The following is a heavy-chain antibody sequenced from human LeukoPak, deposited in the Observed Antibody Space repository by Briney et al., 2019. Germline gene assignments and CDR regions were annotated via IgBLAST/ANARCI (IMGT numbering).Heavy chain of an antibody. CDR1: GYTFTGYY. D-gene: IGHD3-22*01. J-gene: IGHJ4*02. CDR3: ARDPAYYYDSSGYSYFDY. V-gene: IGHV1-2*06. CDR2: INPNSGGT. Sequence: ASVTVSCKASGYTFTGYYMHWVRQAPGQGLEWMGRINPNSGGTNYAQKFQGRVTMTRDTSISTAYMELSRLRSDDTAVYYCARDPAYYYDSSGYSYFDYWGQGTLVTVSS.